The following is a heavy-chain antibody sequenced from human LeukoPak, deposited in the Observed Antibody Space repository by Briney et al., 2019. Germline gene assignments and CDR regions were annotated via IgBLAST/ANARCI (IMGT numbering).Heavy chain of an antibody. Sequence: ASVKVSCKASGHTFTSYGISWVRQAPGQGLEWMGWISAYNGNTNYAQKLQGRVTMTTDTSTSTAYMELRSLRSDDTAVYYCARDWAGYSSGWYHFDYWGQGTLVTVSS. V-gene: IGHV1-18*01. CDR1: GHTFTSYG. D-gene: IGHD6-19*01. CDR3: ARDWAGYSSGWYHFDY. CDR2: ISAYNGNT. J-gene: IGHJ4*02.